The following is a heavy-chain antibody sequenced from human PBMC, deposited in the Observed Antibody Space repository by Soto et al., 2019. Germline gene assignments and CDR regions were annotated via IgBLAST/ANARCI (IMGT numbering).Heavy chain of an antibody. D-gene: IGHD3-9*01. J-gene: IGHJ3*02. Sequence: VKVSCKASGGTFSSYAISWVRQAPGQGLEWMGGIIPIFGTANYAQKFQGRVTITADESTSTAYMELSSLRSEDTAVYYCARIVHYDILTGYYNASGDAFDIWGQGTMVTVSS. CDR2: IIPIFGTA. CDR3: ARIVHYDILTGYYNASGDAFDI. V-gene: IGHV1-69*13. CDR1: GGTFSSYA.